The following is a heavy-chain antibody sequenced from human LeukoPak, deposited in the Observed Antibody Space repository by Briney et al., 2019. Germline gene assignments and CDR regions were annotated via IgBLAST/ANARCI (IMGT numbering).Heavy chain of an antibody. J-gene: IGHJ4*02. D-gene: IGHD5-18*01. CDR2: ISWNRGSI. Sequence: GGSLRLSCAASGFTFDDYAMHWVRQAPGKGLEWVSGISWNRGSIDYADSVKGRFTISRDNAKNSLYLQMNSLRAEDTALYYCAKDIRDSGTAMVNWGQGTLVTVSS. V-gene: IGHV3-9*01. CDR1: GFTFDDYA. CDR3: AKDIRDSGTAMVN.